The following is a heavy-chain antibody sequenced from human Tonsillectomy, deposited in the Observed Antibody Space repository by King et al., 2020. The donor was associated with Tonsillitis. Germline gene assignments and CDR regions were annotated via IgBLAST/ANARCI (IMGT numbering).Heavy chain of an antibody. Sequence: VQLVESGGGLVQPGGSLRLSCTASGFTFSSYARSWVRQAPGKGLEWVSGISGGGGSTFYADSVKGLFPSSRDNSKNTLCLQMNSLRVEDRAVYYCAKDSSAADLWGAWGQGTLVTVSS. J-gene: IGHJ5*02. CDR3: AKDSSAADLWGA. V-gene: IGHV3-23*04. CDR1: GFTFSSYA. D-gene: IGHD3-16*01. CDR2: ISGGGGST.